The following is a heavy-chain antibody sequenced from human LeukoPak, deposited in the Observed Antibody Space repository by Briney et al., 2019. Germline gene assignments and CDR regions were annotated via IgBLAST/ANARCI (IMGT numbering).Heavy chain of an antibody. Sequence: GGSLRLSCAASGFTFSSYWMSWVRQAPGKGLEWVANIKQDGSEKYYVDSVKGRFTISRDNAKNSLYLQMNSLRAEDTAVYYCAKHDSSGYYPLGYWGQGTLVTVSS. J-gene: IGHJ4*02. D-gene: IGHD3-22*01. CDR2: IKQDGSEK. CDR3: AKHDSSGYYPLGY. CDR1: GFTFSSYW. V-gene: IGHV3-7*01.